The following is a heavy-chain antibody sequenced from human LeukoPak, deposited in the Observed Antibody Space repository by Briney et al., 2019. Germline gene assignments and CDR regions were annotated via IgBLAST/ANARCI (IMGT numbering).Heavy chain of an antibody. J-gene: IGHJ4*02. CDR3: ARAYFYDSSGPGDY. CDR1: GFSFSSYW. D-gene: IGHD3-22*01. Sequence: GGSLRLSCAASGFSFSSYWMSWVRQAPGKGLEWVANIKQDGSEKYYVESVKGRFTISRVNAKNSLYLQMNSLRVEDTAVYYCARAYFYDSSGPGDYWGQGTLVTVSS. V-gene: IGHV3-7*01. CDR2: IKQDGSEK.